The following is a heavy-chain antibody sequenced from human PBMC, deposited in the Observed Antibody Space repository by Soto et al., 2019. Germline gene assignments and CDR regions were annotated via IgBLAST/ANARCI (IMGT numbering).Heavy chain of an antibody. D-gene: IGHD2-15*01. CDR1: GGSFSGYY. Sequence: PSETLSLTSAVYGGSFSGYYWSWILQHPGKGLEWIGEINHSGSTNYNPSLKSRVTISVDTSKNQFSLKLSSVTAADTAVYYCARGRYCSGGSCYSGSNWFDPWGQGTLVTVSS. CDR3: ARGRYCSGGSCYSGSNWFDP. V-gene: IGHV4-34*01. CDR2: INHSGST. J-gene: IGHJ5*02.